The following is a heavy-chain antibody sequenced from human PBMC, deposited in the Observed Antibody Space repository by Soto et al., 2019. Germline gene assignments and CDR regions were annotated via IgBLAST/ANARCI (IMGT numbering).Heavy chain of an antibody. J-gene: IGHJ4*02. CDR1: GFTVNAYT. V-gene: IGHV3-43*01. D-gene: IGHD3-9*01. Sequence: XESLSLSCAASGFTVNAYTMHWVRQAPGKGLEWVSLISWDGGITYYGDSVKGRFTVSRDNSDNSLYLQMTSLRSDDTAFYYCAKDSYHILTGQKRYFDSWGQGTLVTVSS. CDR2: ISWDGGIT. CDR3: AKDSYHILTGQKRYFDS.